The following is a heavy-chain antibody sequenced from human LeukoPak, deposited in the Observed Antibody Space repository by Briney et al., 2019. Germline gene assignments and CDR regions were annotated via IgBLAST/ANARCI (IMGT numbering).Heavy chain of an antibody. J-gene: IGHJ4*02. D-gene: IGHD4-17*01. Sequence: GGSLRLSCAASGFTFSSYSMNWVRRAPGKGLQWVSYISSSSSTKYYADSVKGRFTISRDNAKNSLYLQMYSLRAEDTAVYFCARDVYGDHWYFDYWGQGTLVTVSS. CDR1: GFTFSSYS. V-gene: IGHV3-48*04. CDR2: ISSSSSTK. CDR3: ARDVYGDHWYFDY.